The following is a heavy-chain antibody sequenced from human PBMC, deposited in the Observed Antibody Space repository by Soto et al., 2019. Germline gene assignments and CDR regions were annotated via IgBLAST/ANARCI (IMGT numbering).Heavy chain of an antibody. J-gene: IGHJ3*02. D-gene: IGHD3-22*01. CDR1: GFTFSSYA. CDR2: ISGSGGST. Sequence: GGSLRLSCAASGFTFSSYAMSWVRQAPGKGLEWVSAISGSGGSTYYADSVKGRFTISRDNSKNTLYLQMNSLRAEDTAVYYCANPTYYYDSSGSDDAFDIWGQGTMVTVSS. CDR3: ANPTYYYDSSGSDDAFDI. V-gene: IGHV3-23*01.